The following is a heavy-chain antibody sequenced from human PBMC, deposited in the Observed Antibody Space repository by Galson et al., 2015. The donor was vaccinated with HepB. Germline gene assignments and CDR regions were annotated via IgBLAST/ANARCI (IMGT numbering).Heavy chain of an antibody. CDR2: IHNGGGT. J-gene: IGHJ4*02. Sequence: SLRLSCAASGFAVSSKYMTWVRQAPGKGLEWVSVIHNGGGTYYADFVQGRFIIPRDNSKNMLYLQMNSLRAEDTAVYYCAGLTLAWGQGTLVTVSS. V-gene: IGHV3-53*01. CDR3: AGLTLA. CDR1: GFAVSSKY.